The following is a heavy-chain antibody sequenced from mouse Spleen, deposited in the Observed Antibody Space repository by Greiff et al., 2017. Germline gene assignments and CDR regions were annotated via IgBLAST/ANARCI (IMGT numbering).Heavy chain of an antibody. Sequence: EVQLVESGGDLVKPGGSLKLSCAASGFTFSSYGMSWVRQTPDKRLEWVATISSGGSYTYYPDSVKGRFTISRDNAKNTLYLQMSSLKSEDTAMYYCARQGMIYYDYDEFAYWGQGTLVTVSA. CDR3: ARQGMIYYDYDEFAY. CDR2: ISSGGSYT. J-gene: IGHJ3*01. V-gene: IGHV5-6*01. D-gene: IGHD2-4*01. CDR1: GFTFSSYG.